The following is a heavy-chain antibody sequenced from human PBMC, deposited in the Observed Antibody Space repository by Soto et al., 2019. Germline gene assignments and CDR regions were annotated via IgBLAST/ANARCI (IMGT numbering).Heavy chain of an antibody. CDR3: ARSQWGSYLQRQFDY. J-gene: IGHJ4*02. CDR2: IYYSGST. D-gene: IGHD3-16*01. Sequence: PSETLSLTCTVSVASTSSISYYWGWIRQPPGKGLEWIGSIYYSGSTYYNPSLKSRVTISVDTSKNQFSLKLSSVTAADTAVYYCARSQWGSYLQRQFDYWGQGTLVTVSS. CDR1: VASTSSISYY. V-gene: IGHV4-39*01.